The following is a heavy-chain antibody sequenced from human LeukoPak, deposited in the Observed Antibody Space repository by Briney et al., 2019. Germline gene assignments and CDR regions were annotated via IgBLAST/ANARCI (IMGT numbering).Heavy chain of an antibody. CDR1: GFTFSSYA. CDR3: AKERFRALDP. D-gene: IGHD3-3*01. CDR2: ISGSGDAR. J-gene: IGHJ5*02. V-gene: IGHV3-23*01. Sequence: GGSLRLSCTGSGFTFSSYAMTWVRQAPGKGLEWVSTISGSGDARYYADSVKGRFTISRGNPINTLYLQMSSLRAEDTALYYCAKERFRALDPWGQGTPVSVAS.